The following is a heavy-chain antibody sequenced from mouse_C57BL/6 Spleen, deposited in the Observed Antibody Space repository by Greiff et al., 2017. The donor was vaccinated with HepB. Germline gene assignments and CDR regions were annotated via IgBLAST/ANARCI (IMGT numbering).Heavy chain of an antibody. CDR2: INPNNGGT. J-gene: IGHJ4*01. D-gene: IGHD1-1*01. V-gene: IGHV1-26*01. CDR3: ARSLLLRRYAMDY. Sequence: EVQLQQSGPELVKPGASVKISCKASGYTFTDYYMNWVKQSHGKSLEWIGDINPNNGGTSYNQKFKGKATLTVDKSSSTAYMELRSLTSEDSAVYYCARSLLLRRYAMDYWGQGTSVTVSS. CDR1: GYTFTDYY.